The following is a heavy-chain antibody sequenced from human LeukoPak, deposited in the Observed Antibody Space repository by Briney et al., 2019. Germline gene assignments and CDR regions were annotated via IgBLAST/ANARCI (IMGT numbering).Heavy chain of an antibody. J-gene: IGHJ1*01. V-gene: IGHV3-23*01. CDR3: AKGIYGDATGGRFQH. D-gene: IGHD4-17*01. CDR1: GFTFSSYA. Sequence: GGSLRLSCAASGFTFSSYAMSWVRQAPGKGLEWVSVISGSGGSTYYADSVKGRFTISRDNSKNTLYLQMNSLTADATAVYYCAKGIYGDATGGRFQHWGQGTLVSVSS. CDR2: ISGSGGST.